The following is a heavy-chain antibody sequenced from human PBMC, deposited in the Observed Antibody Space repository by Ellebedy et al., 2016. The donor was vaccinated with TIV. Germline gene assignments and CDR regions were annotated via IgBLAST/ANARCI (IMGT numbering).Heavy chain of an antibody. CDR1: GFSFDDYA. J-gene: IGHJ4*02. Sequence: PGGSLRFSCAASGFSFDDYAMHWVRQAPGKGLEWVSSISWSSRTIGYADSVKGRFTISRDNAKNSLYLQMDSLRVDDTAFYYCAKESSGWSTFDYWGQGALVTVSS. V-gene: IGHV3-9*01. D-gene: IGHD6-19*01. CDR3: AKESSGWSTFDY. CDR2: ISWSSRTI.